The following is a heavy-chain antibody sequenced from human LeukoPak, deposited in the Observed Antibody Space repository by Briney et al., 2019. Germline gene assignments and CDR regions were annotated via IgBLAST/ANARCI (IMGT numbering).Heavy chain of an antibody. V-gene: IGHV4-34*01. CDR2: INHSGST. CDR1: GGSFSGYY. D-gene: IGHD5-24*01. Sequence: PSETLSLTCAVYGGSFSGYYWSWIRQSPGKGLEWIGEINHSGSTNYNPSLRSRVTISVDTSKNQFSLKLSSVTAADTAVYYRARGRGMATITVDYWGQGTLVTVSS. CDR3: ARGRGMATITVDY. J-gene: IGHJ4*02.